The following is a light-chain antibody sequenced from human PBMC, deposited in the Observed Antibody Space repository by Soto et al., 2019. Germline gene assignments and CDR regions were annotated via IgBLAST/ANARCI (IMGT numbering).Light chain of an antibody. V-gene: IGKV3-11*01. CDR1: QTISSY. CDR2: DAS. CDR3: QHRMNWPLT. J-gene: IGKJ5*01. Sequence: EIVLTQSPATLSLSPGARAPLSCRASQTISSYLLWYPQKPGQAPRLLIYDASNRATGIPARFSGSGSETDFTLTISSLEPEDFAVYYCQHRMNWPLTFGQGTRLEIK.